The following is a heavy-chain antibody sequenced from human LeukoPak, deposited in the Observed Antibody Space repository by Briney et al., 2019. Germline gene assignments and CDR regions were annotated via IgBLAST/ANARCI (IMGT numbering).Heavy chain of an antibody. D-gene: IGHD3-10*01. CDR1: GFTLGSYS. Sequence: GGSLRLSCAASGFTLGSYSMNWVRQAPGKGLEWVSYISSGSGTIYYADSVKGRFTISRDNAKNSLYLQMNSLRDEDTAVYYCARDGYGSGSSFDYWGQGTLVTVSS. CDR3: ARDGYGSGSSFDY. CDR2: ISSGSGTI. J-gene: IGHJ4*02. V-gene: IGHV3-48*02.